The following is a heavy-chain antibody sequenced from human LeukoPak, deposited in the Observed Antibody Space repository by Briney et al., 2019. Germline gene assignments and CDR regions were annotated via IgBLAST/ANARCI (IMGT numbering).Heavy chain of an antibody. CDR1: GLTFSSNS. CDR3: ARDWNGVVDY. Sequence: PGGSLRLSCAVSGLTFSSNSMNWVRQAPGKGLEWVSYISSGSSTIYYADSVKGRFTISRDNVKNSLYLQINSLRDEDTAVYYCARDWNGVVDYWGQGTLVTVSS. J-gene: IGHJ4*02. V-gene: IGHV3-48*02. CDR2: ISSGSSTI. D-gene: IGHD1-1*01.